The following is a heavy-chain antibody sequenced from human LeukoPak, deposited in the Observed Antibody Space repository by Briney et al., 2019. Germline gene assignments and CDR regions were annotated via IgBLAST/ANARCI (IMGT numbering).Heavy chain of an antibody. Sequence: GGSLRLSCAASGFTFSSFAMTWVRQAPGKGLEWVSAVSRNGDSTYYADSVKGRFTISRDNSKNTLYLQMNSLRAEDTAVYYCARDGGLRVFDYWGQGTLVTVSS. J-gene: IGHJ4*02. V-gene: IGHV3-23*01. CDR3: ARDGGLRVFDY. CDR1: GFTFSSFA. D-gene: IGHD3-16*01. CDR2: VSRNGDST.